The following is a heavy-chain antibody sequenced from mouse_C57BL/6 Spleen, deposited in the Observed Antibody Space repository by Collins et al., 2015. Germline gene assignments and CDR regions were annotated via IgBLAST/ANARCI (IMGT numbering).Heavy chain of an antibody. CDR1: GFTFTSYW. D-gene: IGHD2-3*01. V-gene: IGHV1-69*01. CDR3: ARGYYRAMDY. J-gene: IGHJ4*01. Sequence: QVQLQQPGAELVMPGASVKLSCKASGFTFTSYWMHWVKQRPGQGLEWIGEIDPSDSYTNYNQKFKGKSTLTVDKSSSTAYMQLNSLTSEDSAIYYCARGYYRAMDYWGQGTSVTVSS. CDR2: IDPSDSYT.